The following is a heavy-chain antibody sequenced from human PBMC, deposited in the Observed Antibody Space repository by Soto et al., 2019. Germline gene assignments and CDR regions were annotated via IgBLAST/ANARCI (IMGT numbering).Heavy chain of an antibody. CDR1: GFTFSSYA. CDR3: ARDPQGSGSYVGTFWDY. D-gene: IGHD1-26*01. J-gene: IGHJ4*02. V-gene: IGHV3-64D*06. Sequence: PGGSLRLSCSVSGFTFSSYAMHWVRQAPGKGLEYVSSISSNGVATYYVDSVKGRFTISRDNSKSTLYLQMSSLRPEDTAVYYCARDPQGSGSYVGTFWDYWGQGTLVTVSS. CDR2: ISSNGVAT.